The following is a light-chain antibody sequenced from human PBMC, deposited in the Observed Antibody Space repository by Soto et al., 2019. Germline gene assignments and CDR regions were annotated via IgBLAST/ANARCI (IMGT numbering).Light chain of an antibody. CDR3: QQYVNFVWT. Sequence: EIVLTQSPGTLSLSPGERATLSCRASQSVSSSYLAWYQQRPGQAPRLLMYDASRRATGIPDRFSGSGSGTDFTLTISRLEPEDVAVYYCQQYVNFVWTFGQGTNVDIK. CDR2: DAS. CDR1: QSVSSSY. V-gene: IGKV3-20*01. J-gene: IGKJ1*01.